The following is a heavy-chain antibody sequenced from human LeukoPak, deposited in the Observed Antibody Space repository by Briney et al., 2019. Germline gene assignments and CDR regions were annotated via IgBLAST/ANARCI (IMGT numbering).Heavy chain of an antibody. CDR2: IYYSGST. D-gene: IGHD1-26*01. V-gene: IGHV4-59*01. J-gene: IGHJ4*02. CDR3: ARGGGIVGTYQGEEFDY. Sequence: SETLSLTCTVSGGSISSYYWSWIRQPPGKGLEWIGYIYYSGSTNYNPSLKSRVTISVDTSKNQFSLKLSSVTAADTAVYYCARGGGIVGTYQGEEFDYWGQGTLVTVSS. CDR1: GGSISSYY.